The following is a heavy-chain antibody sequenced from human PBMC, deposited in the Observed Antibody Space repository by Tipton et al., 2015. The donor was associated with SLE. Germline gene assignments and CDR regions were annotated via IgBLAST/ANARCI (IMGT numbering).Heavy chain of an antibody. D-gene: IGHD4-17*01. CDR3: ARDRPRLRFKSGAFDI. V-gene: IGHV4-34*01. J-gene: IGHJ3*02. CDR1: GGSFSGYY. Sequence: TLSLTCAVYGGSFSGYYWNWIRQPPGKGLEWIGEINHSGSTNYNPSLKSRVTISVDTSKNQFSLKLSSVTAADTAVYYCARDRPRLRFKSGAFDIWGQGTMVTVSS. CDR2: INHSGST.